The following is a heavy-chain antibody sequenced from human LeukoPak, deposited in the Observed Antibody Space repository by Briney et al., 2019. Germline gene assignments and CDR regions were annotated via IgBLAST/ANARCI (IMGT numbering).Heavy chain of an antibody. D-gene: IGHD2-2*01. J-gene: IGHJ4*02. CDR2: ISTNTGNP. CDR3: ARQGPGYCSSTSCYGVDY. Sequence: GASVKVSCKASGYTFTSNSINWVRQAPGQGLEWMGWISTNTGNPTYAQGFTGRFVFSLDTSVSTAYLQISSLKAEDTAVYYCARQGPGYCSSTSCYGVDYWGQGTLVTVSS. CDR1: GYTFTSNS. V-gene: IGHV7-4-1*02.